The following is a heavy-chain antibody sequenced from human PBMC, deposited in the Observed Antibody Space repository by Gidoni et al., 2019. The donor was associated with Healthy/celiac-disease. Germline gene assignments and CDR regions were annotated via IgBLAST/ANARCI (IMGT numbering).Heavy chain of an antibody. CDR3: AKDSRAAAGAFDY. CDR1: GFTFSSYA. J-gene: IGHJ4*02. Sequence: EVQLVESGGGLVQPGGSLRLSCASSGFTFSSYAMSWVRQAPGKGLEWVAAIRGSGGSTYYAGSVKGRFTISRDNSKNTLYLQMNSLRAEDTAVYYCAKDSRAAAGAFDYWGQGTLVTVSS. CDR2: IRGSGGST. D-gene: IGHD6-13*01. V-gene: IGHV3-23*04.